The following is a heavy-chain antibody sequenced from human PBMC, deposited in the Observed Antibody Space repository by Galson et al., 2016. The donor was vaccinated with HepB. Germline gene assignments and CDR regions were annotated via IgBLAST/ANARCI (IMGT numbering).Heavy chain of an antibody. CDR1: GFTFSTSW. V-gene: IGHV3-74*03. CDR2: INSDGSII. J-gene: IGHJ6*02. Sequence: SLRLSCAASGFTFSTSWMHWVRQAPGKGLVWVSRINSDGSIITYAESVKGRFTISRENAKNTLYLQMNSLRVEDTAVYYCARSIAVGSYYYYGMDVWGQGTTVTVSS. D-gene: IGHD6-19*01. CDR3: ARSIAVGSYYYYGMDV.